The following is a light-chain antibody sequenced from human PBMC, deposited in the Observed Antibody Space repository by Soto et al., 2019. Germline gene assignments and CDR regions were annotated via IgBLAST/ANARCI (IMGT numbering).Light chain of an antibody. V-gene: IGKV2-28*01. CDR3: MQALQTPLT. CDR2: LGS. CDR1: QSLLHSNGYNY. Sequence: DIVMTQSPLSLPVTPGEPASISCRSSQSLLHSNGYNYLDWYLQKPGQSPQLMIYLGSNRASWVPDRFRGSGSGTDFTLKISRVEAEEVGVYSCMQALQTPLTFGGGTKVEIK. J-gene: IGKJ4*01.